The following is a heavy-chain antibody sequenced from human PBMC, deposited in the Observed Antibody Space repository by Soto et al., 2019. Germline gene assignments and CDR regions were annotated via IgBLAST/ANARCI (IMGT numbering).Heavy chain of an antibody. V-gene: IGHV3-73*01. D-gene: IGHD3-3*01. Sequence: GGSLRRSCAASGFAFSGSAMHWVRQASGKGLEWVGRIRSKANSYATAYAASVKGRFTISRDDSKNTAYLQMNSLKTEDTAVYYYTRRRFLEWSPNVNWFDPWGQGTLVTVSS. CDR2: IRSKANSYAT. CDR3: TRRRFLEWSPNVNWFDP. J-gene: IGHJ5*02. CDR1: GFAFSGSA.